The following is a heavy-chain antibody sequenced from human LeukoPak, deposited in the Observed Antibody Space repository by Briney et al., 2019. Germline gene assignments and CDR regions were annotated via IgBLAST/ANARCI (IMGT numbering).Heavy chain of an antibody. CDR3: ARVYGDPSYYFDY. J-gene: IGHJ4*02. V-gene: IGHV3-7*05. CDR2: IEKDGSDK. D-gene: IGHD4-17*01. CDR1: GFTINSYW. Sequence: GGSLRLSCAASGFTINSYWMSWVRQPPGKGLEWVGNIEKDGSDKYYVDSVKGRFTISRDNAKNSLYLQMSSLRAEDTAVYYCARVYGDPSYYFDYWGQGTLVTVSS.